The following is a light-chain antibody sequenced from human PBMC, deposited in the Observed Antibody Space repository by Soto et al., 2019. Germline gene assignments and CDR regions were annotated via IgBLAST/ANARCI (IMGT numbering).Light chain of an antibody. CDR3: QQSYSTPWT. CDR2: GTS. V-gene: IGKV1-39*01. Sequence: DIQMTQSPSSLSGSAGDRVTITCRASQSISGYLNWYQQKPGKAPKVLMYGTSILQTGVSSRFSGSGSGTDFTITINSLQPEDFATYYCQQSYSTPWTLGQGTKVEIK. J-gene: IGKJ1*01. CDR1: QSISGY.